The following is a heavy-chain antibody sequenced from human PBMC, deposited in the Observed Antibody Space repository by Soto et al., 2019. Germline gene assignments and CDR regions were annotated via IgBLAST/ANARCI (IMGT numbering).Heavy chain of an antibody. D-gene: IGHD4-17*01. CDR1: GYTFTSYD. CDR3: ARGVKYGAYSRWFDP. CDR2: MNPNSGNT. V-gene: IGHV1-8*01. J-gene: IGHJ5*02. Sequence: QVQSVQSGAEVKKPGASVKVSCKASGYTFTSYDINWVRQATGQGLEYLGWMNPNSGNTAYVQKFQGRVTMTWDTSITTAYMELSSLRSEDTAVYFCARGVKYGAYSRWFDPWGQGTLVTVSS.